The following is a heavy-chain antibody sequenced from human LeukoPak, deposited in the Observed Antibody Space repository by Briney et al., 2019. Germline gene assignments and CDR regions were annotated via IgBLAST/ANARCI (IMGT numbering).Heavy chain of an antibody. CDR1: GHTFTSYY. J-gene: IGHJ4*02. CDR3: ARGYCSGGSCYSDY. D-gene: IGHD2-15*01. CDR2: INPSGGST. Sequence: ASVKVSCRASGHTFTSYYMHWVRQAPGQGLEWMGIINPSGGSTSYAQKFQGRVTITADKSTSTAYMELSSLRSEDTAVYYCARGYCSGGSCYSDYWGQGTLVTVSS. V-gene: IGHV1-46*01.